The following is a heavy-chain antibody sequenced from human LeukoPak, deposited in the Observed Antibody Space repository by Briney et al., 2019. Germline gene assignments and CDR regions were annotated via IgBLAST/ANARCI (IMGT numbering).Heavy chain of an antibody. V-gene: IGHV3-9*01. CDR3: AKDSGSQNTDFDY. Sequence: GRSLRLSCAASGFTFDDYAMHWVRQAPGKGLEWVSGISWNSGSIGYADSVKGRFTISRDNAKSSLYLQMNSLRAEDTALYYCAKDSGSQNTDFDYWGQGTLVTVSS. J-gene: IGHJ4*02. CDR2: ISWNSGSI. CDR1: GFTFDDYA. D-gene: IGHD1-26*01.